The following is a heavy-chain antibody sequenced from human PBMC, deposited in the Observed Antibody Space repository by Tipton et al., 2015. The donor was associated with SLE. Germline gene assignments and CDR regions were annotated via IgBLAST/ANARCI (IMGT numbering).Heavy chain of an antibody. V-gene: IGHV1-18*04. Sequence: QSGPEVKKPGASVKVSCKASGYTFTSYGISWVRQAPGQGLEWMGWNSAYNGNTNYAQKLQGRVTMTTDTSTRTAYMELRSLRSDDTAVYYCARDRAAGARGLFDYWGQGTLVTVSS. CDR2: NSAYNGNT. J-gene: IGHJ4*02. CDR3: ARDRAAGARGLFDY. D-gene: IGHD6-13*01. CDR1: GYTFTSYG.